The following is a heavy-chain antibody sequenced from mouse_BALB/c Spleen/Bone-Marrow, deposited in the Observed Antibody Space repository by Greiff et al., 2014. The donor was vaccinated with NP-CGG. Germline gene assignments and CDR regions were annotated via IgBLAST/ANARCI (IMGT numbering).Heavy chain of an antibody. V-gene: IGHV5-6-5*01. J-gene: IGHJ2*01. CDR1: GFTFSSYA. CDR2: ISSGGST. D-gene: IGHD2-3*01. Sequence: EVQLQQSGGGLVKPGGSLKLSCAASGFTFSSYAMSWVRQTPEKRLEWVASISSGGSTYYPDSVKGRFTISRDNARNILYLQMSSLGSEDTAMYYCAREVDGWYYFDYWGQGTTLTVSS. CDR3: AREVDGWYYFDY.